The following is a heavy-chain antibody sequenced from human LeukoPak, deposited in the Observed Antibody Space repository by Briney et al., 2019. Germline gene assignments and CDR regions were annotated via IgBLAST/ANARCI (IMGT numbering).Heavy chain of an antibody. V-gene: IGHV4-34*01. CDR1: GGSFSGYY. D-gene: IGHD2-15*01. J-gene: IGHJ3*02. Sequence: SETLSLTCAVYGGSFSGYYWSWIRQPPGKGLEWIGEINHSGSTNYNASLKSRVTISVDTSKNQFSLKLSSVTAADTAVYYYAREEDCSGGICYLGNAFDIWGQGTMVTVSS. CDR3: AREEDCSGGICYLGNAFDI. CDR2: INHSGST.